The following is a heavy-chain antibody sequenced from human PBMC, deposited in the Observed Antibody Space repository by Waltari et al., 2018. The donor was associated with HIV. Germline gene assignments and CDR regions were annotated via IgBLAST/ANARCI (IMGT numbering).Heavy chain of an antibody. D-gene: IGHD3-3*01. J-gene: IGHJ4*02. Sequence: QAQLVQSGAEVRKPGASVKVSCKASGYNFATLDINWVRRAPGQGLEWMGWMSINSGNAGDGQRCKGRVTLTRDTSIDTAYMELHSLTAQDTAVYYCVTSRLGAVFGDFWGQGTPVMVSS. CDR1: GYNFATLD. CDR3: VTSRLGAVFGDF. CDR2: MSINSGNA. V-gene: IGHV1-8*01.